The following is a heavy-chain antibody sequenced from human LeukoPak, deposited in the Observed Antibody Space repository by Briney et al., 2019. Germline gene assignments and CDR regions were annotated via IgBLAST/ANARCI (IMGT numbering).Heavy chain of an antibody. Sequence: SVKVSCKASGYTFTSYDINWVRQATGQGLEWMGWMNPNSGNTGYAQKFQGRVTMTRNTSISTAYMELSSLRSEDTAVYYCARGVGSSGWYVLRNDAFDIWGQGTMVTVSS. CDR1: GYTFTSYD. CDR2: MNPNSGNT. V-gene: IGHV1-8*01. D-gene: IGHD6-19*01. CDR3: ARGVGSSGWYVLRNDAFDI. J-gene: IGHJ3*02.